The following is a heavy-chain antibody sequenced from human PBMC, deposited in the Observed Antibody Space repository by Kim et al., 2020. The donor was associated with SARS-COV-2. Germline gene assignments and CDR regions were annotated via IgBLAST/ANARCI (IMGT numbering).Heavy chain of an antibody. J-gene: IGHJ1*01. Sequence: ETLSLTCAVSGGTFSSYSLNWVRQPPGQGLEWVWSMSSSCSCNSYSDSVNGRRITFCDDTNNSPYLQTHSPGADAAAVYYCARNRGDGYTALRAWGPG. CDR2: MSSSCSCN. V-gene: IGHV3-21*01. CDR3: ARNRGDGYTALRA. CDR1: GGTFSSYS. D-gene: IGHD3-10*01.